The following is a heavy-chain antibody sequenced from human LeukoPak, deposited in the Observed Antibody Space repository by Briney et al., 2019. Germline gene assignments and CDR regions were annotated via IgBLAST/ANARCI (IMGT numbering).Heavy chain of an antibody. CDR1: GGSISSGGYY. D-gene: IGHD5-18*01. CDR3: ARRGYSYGPSYYFDY. Sequence: SQTLSLTCTVSGGSISSGGYYWSWIRQHPGKGLEWIGYIYYSGSTYYNPSLKSRVTISVDTSKNQFSLKLSSVTAADTAVYYCARRGYSYGPSYYFDYWGQEPWSPSPQ. V-gene: IGHV4-31*03. CDR2: IYYSGST. J-gene: IGHJ4*01.